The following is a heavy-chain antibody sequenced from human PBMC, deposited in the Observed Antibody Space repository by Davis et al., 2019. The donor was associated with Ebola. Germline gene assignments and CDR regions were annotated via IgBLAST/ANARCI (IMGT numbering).Heavy chain of an antibody. CDR1: GGTFTSYG. CDR3: ARGIAAAAFDY. D-gene: IGHD6-13*01. J-gene: IGHJ4*02. CDR2: ISAYNGNT. Sequence: AASVKVSCKASGGTFTSYGISWVRQAPGQGLEWMGWISAYNGNTNYAQKLQGRVTITRDTSASTAYMELSSLRSEDTAVYYCARGIAAAAFDYWGQGTLVTVSS. V-gene: IGHV1-18*01.